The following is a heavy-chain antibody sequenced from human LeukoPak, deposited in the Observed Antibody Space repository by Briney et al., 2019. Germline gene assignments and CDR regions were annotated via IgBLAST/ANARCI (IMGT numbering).Heavy chain of an antibody. CDR3: ARDVPLDDYYGSGTYSYYFDS. CDR1: GFTFSSYW. Sequence: GGSLRLSCAASGFTFSSYWMSWVRQAPGKGLEWVANIKKDGSEKYYVDSVKGRFTISRDNAKNSVYLQLNSLRAEDTALYYCARDVPLDDYYGSGTYSYYFDSWGQGALVTVSS. D-gene: IGHD3-10*01. V-gene: IGHV3-7*01. J-gene: IGHJ4*02. CDR2: IKKDGSEK.